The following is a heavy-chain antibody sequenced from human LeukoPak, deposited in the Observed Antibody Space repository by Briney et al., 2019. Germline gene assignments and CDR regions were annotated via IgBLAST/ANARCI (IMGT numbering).Heavy chain of an antibody. CDR3: ARVGTGYYYYYGMDV. V-gene: IGHV4-34*01. CDR2: INHSGST. J-gene: IGHJ6*02. D-gene: IGHD5-18*01. CDR1: GGSFSGYY. Sequence: SEILSLTCAVYGGSFSGYYWSWIRQPPGKGLEWIGEINHSGSTNYNPSLKSRVTISVDTSKNQFSLKLSSVTAADTAVYYCARVGTGYYYYYGMDVWGQGTTVTVSS.